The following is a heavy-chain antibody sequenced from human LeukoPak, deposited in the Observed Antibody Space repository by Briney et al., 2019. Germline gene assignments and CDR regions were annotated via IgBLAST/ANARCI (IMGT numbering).Heavy chain of an antibody. J-gene: IGHJ5*01. CDR2: IFTTGTT. CDR1: GFTVFSTY. V-gene: IGHV3-53*01. D-gene: IGHD1-26*01. CDR3: AGDRRTSGWYAS. Sequence: GGSLRLSCAASGFTVFSTYISWFRQTPGKGLEWVSVIFTTGTTYYADSVKGRFTLSRDNFENTVHLQMSSLTAEDTAVYYCAGDRRTSGWYASWGQGTLVTVSS.